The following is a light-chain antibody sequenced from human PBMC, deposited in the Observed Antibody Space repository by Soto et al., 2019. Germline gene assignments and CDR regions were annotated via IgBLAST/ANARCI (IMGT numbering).Light chain of an antibody. J-gene: IGKJ4*01. CDR1: QSVSSNY. CDR3: QRYGTSLPLT. Sequence: EIVLTQSPGTLSLSPGDRATLSCRASQSVSSNYLAWYQQKPGQAPRLLIYGASSRATVIPDRFSGSGSGTDFTLTISRLEPEFFAVYYCQRYGTSLPLTFGGGTKVEIK. V-gene: IGKV3-20*01. CDR2: GAS.